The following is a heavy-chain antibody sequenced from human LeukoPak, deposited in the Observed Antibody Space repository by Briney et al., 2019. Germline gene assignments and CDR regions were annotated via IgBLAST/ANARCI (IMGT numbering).Heavy chain of an antibody. CDR2: IYYSGST. V-gene: IGHV4-59*01. J-gene: IGHJ3*02. CDR3: ARAPSIGPRGAFDI. Sequence: PSETLSLTCTVSGGSISSYYWSWLRQPPGKGLEWIGYIYYSGSTNYNPSLKSRVTISVDTSKNQFSLKLSSVTAADTAVYYCARAPSIGPRGAFDIWGQGTMVTVSS. CDR1: GGSISSYY. D-gene: IGHD1-26*01.